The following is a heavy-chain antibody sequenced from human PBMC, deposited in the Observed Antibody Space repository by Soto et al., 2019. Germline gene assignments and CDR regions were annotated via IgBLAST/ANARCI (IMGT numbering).Heavy chain of an antibody. J-gene: IGHJ4*02. D-gene: IGHD6-6*01. CDR1: GFTFSSYW. CDR3: ARDLRIAARPLFDC. V-gene: IGHV3-7*01. Sequence: EVQLVESGGGLVQPGGSLRLSCAASGFTFSSYWMNWVRQAPGKGLEWVANINLDGSDKFYVDSVKGRFTISRDNLKNSLYLQMNSLRAEDTAVYDCARDLRIAARPLFDCWGQGTLVTVSS. CDR2: INLDGSDK.